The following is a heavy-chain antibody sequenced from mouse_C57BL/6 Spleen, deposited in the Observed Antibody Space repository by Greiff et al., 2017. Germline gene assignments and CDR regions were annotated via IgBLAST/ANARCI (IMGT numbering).Heavy chain of an antibody. J-gene: IGHJ4*01. CDR2: ISYDGSN. Sequence: ESGPGLVKPSQSLSLTCSVTGYSITSGYYWNWIRQFPGNKLEWIGYISYDGSNNYNPSLKNRITITRDPSKNQFFMKLNSVTAEDTATYYCARDFGYDEHAMDYWGQGTSVTVSS. V-gene: IGHV3-6*01. CDR3: ARDFGYDEHAMDY. D-gene: IGHD2-2*01. CDR1: GYSITSGYY.